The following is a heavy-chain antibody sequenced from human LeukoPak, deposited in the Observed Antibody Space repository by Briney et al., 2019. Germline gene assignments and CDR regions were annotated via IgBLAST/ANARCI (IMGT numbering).Heavy chain of an antibody. CDR1: GATFSSYA. J-gene: IGHJ4*02. Sequence: ASVKVSCKASGATFSSYAISWVRQAPGQGLEWMGGIIPIFGTANYAQKFQGRVTITADESTSTAYIEPSSLRSEDTAVYYWARLVEAADPNDYWGQGTLVTVSS. D-gene: IGHD1-26*01. V-gene: IGHV1-69*01. CDR3: ARLVEAADPNDY. CDR2: IIPIFGTA.